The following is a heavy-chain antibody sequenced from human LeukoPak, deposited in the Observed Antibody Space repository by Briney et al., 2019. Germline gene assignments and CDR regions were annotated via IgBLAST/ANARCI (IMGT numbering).Heavy chain of an antibody. Sequence: ASVKVSCKASGYTFTSYDINWVRQATGQGLEWMGWMNPNSGNTGYAQKFQGRVTMTRNTSISTAYMELSSLRSEDTAVYYCARRLVWGNWFDPWGQGTLVTVPS. CDR1: GYTFTSYD. CDR2: MNPNSGNT. D-gene: IGHD6-19*01. J-gene: IGHJ5*02. V-gene: IGHV1-8*01. CDR3: ARRLVWGNWFDP.